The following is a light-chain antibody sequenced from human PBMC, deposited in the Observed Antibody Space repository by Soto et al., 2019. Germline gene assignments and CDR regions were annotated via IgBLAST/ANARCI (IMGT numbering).Light chain of an antibody. Sequence: QSALTQPASVSGSPGQSITISCTGTSGDVDAFDYVSWYQQHPGKAPKLMIFEVSDRPSGVSVRFSGSKSGSTASLTISGLQAEDEADYFCTSFTSSSTQVFGTGTKVTVL. CDR2: EVS. J-gene: IGLJ1*01. CDR3: TSFTSSSTQV. CDR1: SGDVDAFDY. V-gene: IGLV2-14*01.